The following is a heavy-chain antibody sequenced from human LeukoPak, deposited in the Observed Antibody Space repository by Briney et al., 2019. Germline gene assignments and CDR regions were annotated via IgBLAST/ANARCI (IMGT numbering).Heavy chain of an antibody. Sequence: SETLSLTCSASGASISSNYWSWIRQPPGRGLEWIGYIYYSGSTNSNASLKSRVTIFVDPSKNQFSLRLSSVTAADTAVYYCARHRAYSYSSPFDIWGQGTMVTVSS. J-gene: IGHJ3*02. D-gene: IGHD6-6*01. CDR2: IYYSGST. V-gene: IGHV4-59*08. CDR1: GASISSNY. CDR3: ARHRAYSYSSPFDI.